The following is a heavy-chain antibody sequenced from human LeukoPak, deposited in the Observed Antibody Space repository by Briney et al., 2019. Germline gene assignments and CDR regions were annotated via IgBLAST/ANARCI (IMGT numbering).Heavy chain of an antibody. CDR1: GFTFSSYG. CDR2: ISYDGSNK. V-gene: IGHV3-30*18. D-gene: IGHD6-13*01. CDR3: AKDRSSSWTWTIDY. Sequence: GGSLRLSCAASGFTFSSYGMHWVRQAPAKGLEWVALISYDGSNKYYADSVKGRFTISRDNSKNTLYLQMNSLRVEDTAMYYCAKDRSSSWTWTIDYWGQGTLVTVSS. J-gene: IGHJ4*02.